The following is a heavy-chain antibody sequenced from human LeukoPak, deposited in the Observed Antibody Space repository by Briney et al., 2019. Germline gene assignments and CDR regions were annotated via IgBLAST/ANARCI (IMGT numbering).Heavy chain of an antibody. J-gene: IGHJ5*02. CDR3: ARGGYYGSGNDFRFDP. V-gene: IGHV4-59*01. CDR2: IYYSGST. CDR1: GFAFSSYS. D-gene: IGHD3-10*01. Sequence: GSLRLSCAASGFAFSSYSMNWVRQAPGKGLEWIGYIYYSGSTNYKPSPKSRVTISVDTSKNQFSLKLSSMTAADRAVYYGARGGYYGSGNDFRFDPWGQGTLVTVSS.